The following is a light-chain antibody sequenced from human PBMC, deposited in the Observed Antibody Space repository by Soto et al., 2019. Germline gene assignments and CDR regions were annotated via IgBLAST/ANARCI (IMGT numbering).Light chain of an antibody. Sequence: DIQMTQSPSSLSAAIGDRVTITCRASQSIKNYLNWYQHKPGAAPKLLIFGASNLESGGPSRFSGSGSGTEFTLSISSLQPEDFATYYCQQGYSTTPITFAQGTRVEIK. CDR2: GAS. J-gene: IGKJ5*01. CDR3: QQGYSTTPIT. V-gene: IGKV1-39*01. CDR1: QSIKNY.